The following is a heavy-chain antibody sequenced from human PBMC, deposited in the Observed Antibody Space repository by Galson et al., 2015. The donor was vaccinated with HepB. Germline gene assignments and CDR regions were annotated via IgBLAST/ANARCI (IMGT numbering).Heavy chain of an antibody. CDR1: GGTFSSYA. V-gene: IGHV1-69*13. CDR3: ARDHCTNGVCPDAFDI. D-gene: IGHD2-8*01. CDR2: IIPIFGTA. J-gene: IGHJ3*02. Sequence: QSGAEVKKPGASVKVSCKASGGTFSSYATSWVRQAPGQGLEWMGGIIPIFGTANYAQKFQGRVTITADESTSTAYMELSSLRSEDTAVYYCARDHCTNGVCPDAFDIWGQGTMVTVSS.